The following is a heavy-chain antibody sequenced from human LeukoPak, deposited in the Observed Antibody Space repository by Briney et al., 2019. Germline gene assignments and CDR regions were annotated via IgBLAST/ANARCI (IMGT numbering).Heavy chain of an antibody. CDR2: ISGSGGST. CDR1: GFTFSNYA. V-gene: IGHV3-23*01. Sequence: PGGSLRLSCAASGFTFSNYAMTWVRQAPGKGLEWVSGISGSGGSTYYADSVKGRFTISRDNAKNSLYLQMNSLRAEDTAVYYCVRDYIPYSSGWDPFDYWGQGTLVTVSS. D-gene: IGHD6-19*01. CDR3: VRDYIPYSSGWDPFDY. J-gene: IGHJ4*02.